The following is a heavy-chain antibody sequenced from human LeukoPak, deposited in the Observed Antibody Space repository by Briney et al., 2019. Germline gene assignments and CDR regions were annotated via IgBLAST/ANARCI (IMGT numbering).Heavy chain of an antibody. Sequence: AGESLKISCKGSGYAFSNYWIVWVRQMPGKGLEWMGIIYPGDSETRYSPSFQGPVTISADKSIDTAYLQWSSVKASDTAMYYCASKYCSSTSCSTGAFDIWGQGTMVTVSS. CDR3: ASKYCSSTSCSTGAFDI. V-gene: IGHV5-51*01. CDR2: IYPGDSET. CDR1: GYAFSNYW. J-gene: IGHJ3*02. D-gene: IGHD2-2*01.